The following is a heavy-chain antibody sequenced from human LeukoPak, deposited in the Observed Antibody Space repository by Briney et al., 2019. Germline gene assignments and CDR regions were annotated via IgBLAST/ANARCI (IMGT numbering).Heavy chain of an antibody. J-gene: IGHJ4*02. Sequence: GGSLRLSCAASGFTFSSYAMSWVRQAPGKGLEWVSAISGSGGSTYYADSVKGRFTISRDNSKNTLYLQMNSLRAEDTAVYYCAKDVGRDSGSPGDYWGQGTLVTVSS. D-gene: IGHD6-13*01. CDR3: AKDVGRDSGSPGDY. CDR1: GFTFSSYA. CDR2: ISGSGGST. V-gene: IGHV3-23*01.